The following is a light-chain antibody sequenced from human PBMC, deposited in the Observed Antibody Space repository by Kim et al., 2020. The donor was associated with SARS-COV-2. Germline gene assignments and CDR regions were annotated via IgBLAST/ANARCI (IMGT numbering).Light chain of an antibody. CDR2: GND. J-gene: IGLJ1*01. CDR1: SSNIGSNY. CDR3: VAWDDSLSGRV. Sequence: GQRVTISWSGSSSNIGSNYVYWYQQLPGTAPKLLIYGNDQRPSGVPDRFSGSKSGTSASLAISGLRSEDEADYYCVAWDDSLSGRVFGTGTKVTVL. V-gene: IGLV1-47*01.